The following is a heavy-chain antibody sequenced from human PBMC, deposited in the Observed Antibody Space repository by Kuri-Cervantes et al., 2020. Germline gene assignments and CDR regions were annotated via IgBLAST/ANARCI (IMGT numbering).Heavy chain of an antibody. V-gene: IGHV1-24*01. D-gene: IGHD1-1*01. J-gene: IGHJ4*02. CDR3: ASMTGLEIGFDY. CDR2: FDPEDGET. Sequence: ASVKVSCKAPGYSLSAHLLHWVCQAPGQRLEWMGGFDPEDGETIYAQKFQGRVTMTEDTSTDTAYMELSSLRSEDTAVYYCASMTGLEIGFDYWGQGTLVTVSS. CDR1: GYSLSAHL.